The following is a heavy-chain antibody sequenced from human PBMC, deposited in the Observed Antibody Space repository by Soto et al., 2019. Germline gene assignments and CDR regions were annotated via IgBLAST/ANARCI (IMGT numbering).Heavy chain of an antibody. CDR1: GFTFSGSA. J-gene: IGHJ6*02. Sequence: EVQLVESGGGLVQPGGSLKLSCAASGFTFSGSAMHWVRQASGKGLEWVGRIRSKANSYATAYAASVKGRFTIFRDDSKNTAYLQMHSLKTEDTAVYYCKSYGAGTFYYGMDVWGQGTTVTVSS. CDR2: IRSKANSYAT. D-gene: IGHD6-19*01. CDR3: KSYGAGTFYYGMDV. V-gene: IGHV3-73*02.